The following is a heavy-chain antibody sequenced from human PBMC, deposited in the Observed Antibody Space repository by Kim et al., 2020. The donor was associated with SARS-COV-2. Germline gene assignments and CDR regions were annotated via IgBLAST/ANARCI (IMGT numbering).Heavy chain of an antibody. CDR2: IKSKTDGGTT. CDR1: GFTFSNAW. D-gene: IGHD6-6*01. Sequence: GGSLRLSCAASGFTFSNAWMSWVRQAPGKGLEWVGRIKSKTDGGTTDYAAPVKGRFTISRDDSKNTPYLQMNSLKTEDTAVYYCRVVQQLGEVLDYWGQGTLVTVSS. CDR3: RVVQQLGEVLDY. J-gene: IGHJ4*02. V-gene: IGHV3-15*01.